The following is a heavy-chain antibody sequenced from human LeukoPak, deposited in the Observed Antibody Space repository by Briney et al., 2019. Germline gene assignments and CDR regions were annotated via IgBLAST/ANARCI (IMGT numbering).Heavy chain of an antibody. CDR3: ARSRTIFTRAFDI. CDR1: GYTFTSFG. J-gene: IGHJ3*02. CDR2: ISTYKRNI. V-gene: IGHV1-18*01. D-gene: IGHD2-2*01. Sequence: GASVKVSCKASGYTFTSFGISWVRQAPGQGLEWLGWISTYKRNIIYAQKFQGRVTMTRNTSISTAYMELSSLRSEDTAVYYCARSRTIFTRAFDIWGQGTMVTVSS.